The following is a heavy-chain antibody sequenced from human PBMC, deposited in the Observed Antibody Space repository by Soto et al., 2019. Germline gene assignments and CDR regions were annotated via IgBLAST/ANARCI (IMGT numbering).Heavy chain of an antibody. V-gene: IGHV3-23*01. D-gene: IGHD5-18*01. CDR1: GLAFSNYA. CDR3: AKVEQLWEPFDH. CDR2: ISASGYSA. J-gene: IGHJ4*02. Sequence: EAHFLESGGGLVQPGGSLRLSCAASGLAFSNYAISWVRQAPGKGLEWVSTISASGYSAYYGGAVKGRFTTSRDNSKSTLYLQMNRLRADDTAVYYCAKVEQLWEPFDHWGQGTQVTVSS.